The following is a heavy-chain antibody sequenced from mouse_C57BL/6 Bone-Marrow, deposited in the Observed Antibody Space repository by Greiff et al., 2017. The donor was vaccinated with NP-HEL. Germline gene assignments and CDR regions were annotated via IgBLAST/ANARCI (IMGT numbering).Heavy chain of an antibody. CDR1: GYTFTSYW. CDR2: INPSYGGT. V-gene: IGHV1-53*01. D-gene: IGHD5-2*01. CDR3: ARGGILDY. Sequence: QVQLQQPGPELVKPGASVKLSCKASGYTFTSYWMHWVKQRPGQGLEWIGNINPSYGGTNYNEKFKSKATLTEDTSSSPAYMQLSSLTSEDSAFYYCARGGILDYWGKGTTLTVSS. J-gene: IGHJ2*01.